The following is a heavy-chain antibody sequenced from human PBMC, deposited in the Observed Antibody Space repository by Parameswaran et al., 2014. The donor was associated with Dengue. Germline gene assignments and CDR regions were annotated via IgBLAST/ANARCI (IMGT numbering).Heavy chain of an antibody. CDR2: ISAYNGNT. CDR3: ARDTGLVPAFDI. J-gene: IGHJ3*02. V-gene: IGHV1-18*01. D-gene: IGHD6-19*01. Sequence: SWVRQAPGQGLEWMGWISAYNGNTNYAQKLQGRVTMTTDTSTSTAYMELRSLRSDDTAVYYCARDTGLVPAFDIWGQGTMVTVSS.